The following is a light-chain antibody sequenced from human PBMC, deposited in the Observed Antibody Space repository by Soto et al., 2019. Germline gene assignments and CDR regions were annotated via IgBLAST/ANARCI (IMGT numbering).Light chain of an antibody. V-gene: IGKV3-20*01. CDR2: VAS. Sequence: EIVLTQSPGTLSLSPGERATLSCRASQSVSTSYLAWYQQKPGQAPRLLIYVASSSATGIPDKFSGSGSETDFTLTISRLEPEDFAVYYGQQYGSSPWTFGQGTKVEIK. J-gene: IGKJ1*01. CDR1: QSVSTSY. CDR3: QQYGSSPWT.